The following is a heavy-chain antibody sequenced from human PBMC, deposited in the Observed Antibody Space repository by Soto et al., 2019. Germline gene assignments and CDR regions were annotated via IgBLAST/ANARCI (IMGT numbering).Heavy chain of an antibody. CDR2: ISSSGSTI. CDR3: ARGGIRYDILVVAYGMDV. J-gene: IGHJ6*02. Sequence: EVQLVESGGGLVQPGGSLRLSCAASGFTFSSYEMNWVRQAPGKGLEWVSYISSSGSTIYYADSVKGRFTISSDNAKNSLYLQMNSLRAEDTAVYYCARGGIRYDILVVAYGMDVWGQGTTVTVSS. D-gene: IGHD3-9*01. V-gene: IGHV3-48*03. CDR1: GFTFSSYE.